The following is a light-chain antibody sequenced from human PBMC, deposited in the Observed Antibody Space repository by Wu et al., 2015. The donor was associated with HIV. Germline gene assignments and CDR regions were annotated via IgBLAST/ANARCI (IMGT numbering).Light chain of an antibody. J-gene: IGKJ5*01. V-gene: IGKV1-13*02. Sequence: AIQLTQSPSSLSASIGDRVNITCRASQDIFTYLAWCQQTPGKAPRVLIYDASTLQSGVSSRFSGSGSGADFTLTISGLQREDFAVLFCQQLNSFPLTFGQGSRLEI. CDR3: QQLNSFPLT. CDR1: QDIFTY. CDR2: DAS.